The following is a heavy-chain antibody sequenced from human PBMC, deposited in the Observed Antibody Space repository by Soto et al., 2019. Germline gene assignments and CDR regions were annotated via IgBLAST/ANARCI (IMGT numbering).Heavy chain of an antibody. CDR2: IIPFFHAP. J-gene: IGHJ6*02. Sequence: SCKASGGTFSRNAISWVRQAPVQLLEWIGLIIPFFHAPNYAQKFQGRVTITADESTSIVFMEMSSLRFEDTAVYYCARSRAAAPPRVGMDVWGQGTTVTVSS. D-gene: IGHD6-13*01. CDR1: GGTFSRNA. V-gene: IGHV1-69*01. CDR3: ARSRAAAPPRVGMDV.